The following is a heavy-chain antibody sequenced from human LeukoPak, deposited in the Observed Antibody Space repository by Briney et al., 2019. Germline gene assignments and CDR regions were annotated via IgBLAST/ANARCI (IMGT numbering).Heavy chain of an antibody. Sequence: SETLSLTCAVYGGSFSGYYWSWIRQPPGKGLEWIGEINHSGSTNYNPSLKSRVTISVDTSKNQFSLKLSSVTAADTAVYYCSGYDCSDGSCYRYYYYGMDVWGQGTTVTVSS. CDR1: GGSFSGYY. D-gene: IGHD2-15*01. V-gene: IGHV4-34*01. CDR3: SGYDCSDGSCYRYYYYGMDV. CDR2: INHSGST. J-gene: IGHJ6*02.